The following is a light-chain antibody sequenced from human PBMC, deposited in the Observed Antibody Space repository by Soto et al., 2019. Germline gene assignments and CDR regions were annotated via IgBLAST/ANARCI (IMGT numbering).Light chain of an antibody. Sequence: DLQMTQSPSSLSASVGDRVTITCQASQDISNYLNWYQQIPGKAPKLLIYDASNLEKGVPSRFSGSGSGTDFIFAISSLQPEDIATYYCQHSGTFGQGTKLEIK. CDR3: QHSGT. CDR1: QDISNY. CDR2: DAS. J-gene: IGKJ2*01. V-gene: IGKV1-33*01.